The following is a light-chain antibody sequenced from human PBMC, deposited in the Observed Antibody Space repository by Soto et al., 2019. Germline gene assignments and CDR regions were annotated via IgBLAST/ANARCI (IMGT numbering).Light chain of an antibody. CDR1: QSVSNNY. CDR3: KQYGSLGT. V-gene: IGKV3-20*01. Sequence: EIVLAQSPGALSLSPGERATLCGGASQSVSNNYLSWYQQKPCHAPSPLIYGASNRATGIPDRFSGSGSGTDFTLTISRLEPEAFAVYYCKQYGSLGTFGQGTKVDIK. CDR2: GAS. J-gene: IGKJ1*01.